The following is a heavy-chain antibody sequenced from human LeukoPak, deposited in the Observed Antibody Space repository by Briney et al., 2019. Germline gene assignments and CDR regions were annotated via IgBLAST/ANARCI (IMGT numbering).Heavy chain of an antibody. Sequence: GGSMRLSRAASGFTFGSYWVSWVRQAPGKGLEWVATIQPDGSEKYYVDSVKGRFTISKDNAKHSQYLQMNSLRAEDTAVYYCARHGSGWYQKDYWGQGTLVTVSS. D-gene: IGHD6-19*01. CDR1: GFTFGSYW. J-gene: IGHJ4*02. CDR3: ARHGSGWYQKDY. CDR2: IQPDGSEK. V-gene: IGHV3-7*01.